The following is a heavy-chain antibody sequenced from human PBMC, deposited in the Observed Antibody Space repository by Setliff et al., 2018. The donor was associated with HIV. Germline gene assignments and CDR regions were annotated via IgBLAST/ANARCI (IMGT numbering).Heavy chain of an antibody. J-gene: IGHJ4*02. CDR2: INYRGNT. Sequence: SETLSLTCSIFYGSINNHYWTWIRQPPGKGLEWIGYINYRGNTYYNPSVKSRVTISLDTSKNHFSLRLSSVTAADTAVYYCARDESQVEVHRGYSYGSFDYWGQGTLVTVSS. CDR3: ARDESQVEVHRGYSYGSFDY. D-gene: IGHD5-18*01. CDR1: YGSINNHY. V-gene: IGHV4-59*11.